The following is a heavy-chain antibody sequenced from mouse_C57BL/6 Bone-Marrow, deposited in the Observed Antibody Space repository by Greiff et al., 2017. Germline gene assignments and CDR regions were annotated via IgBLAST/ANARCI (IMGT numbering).Heavy chain of an antibody. D-gene: IGHD1-1*01. Sequence: QVQLKESGPELVKPGASVKISCKASGYTFTDSYINWVKQRPGKGLEWIGWIFPGSGSTYYNGKFKGKATLTADKSSSTAYMLLSSLTSEDSAVYFCAREFDYYWFAYWGQGTLVTVSA. V-gene: IGHV1-75*01. J-gene: IGHJ3*01. CDR2: IFPGSGST. CDR1: GYTFTDSY. CDR3: AREFDYYWFAY.